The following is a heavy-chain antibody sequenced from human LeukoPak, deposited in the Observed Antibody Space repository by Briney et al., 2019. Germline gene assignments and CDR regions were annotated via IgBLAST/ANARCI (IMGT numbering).Heavy chain of an antibody. CDR3: ARLGSTFDI. CDR1: GGSVSSGSYY. Sequence: SETLSLTCTVSGGSVSSGSYYWSWIRQPPGKGLEWIGYIYYSGDTNSNPSLKSRVTISVDTSKNHFSLKLSSVTAADTAVYYCARLGSTFDIWGQGTMVTVSS. CDR2: IYYSGDT. D-gene: IGHD2-2*01. J-gene: IGHJ3*02. V-gene: IGHV4-61*03.